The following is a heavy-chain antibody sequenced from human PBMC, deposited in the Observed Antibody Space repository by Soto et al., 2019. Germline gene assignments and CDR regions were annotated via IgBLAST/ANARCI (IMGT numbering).Heavy chain of an antibody. CDR3: ARGGGVPAAPSAYYYGMDV. CDR1: GGSFSGYY. V-gene: IGHV4-34*01. CDR2: INHSGST. J-gene: IGHJ6*02. Sequence: SETLSLTCAVYGGSFSGYYWSWIRQPPGKGLEWIGEINHSGSTNYNPSLKSRVTISVDTSKNQFSLKLSSVTAADTAVYYCARGGGVPAAPSAYYYGMDVWGQGTTVTVSS. D-gene: IGHD2-2*01.